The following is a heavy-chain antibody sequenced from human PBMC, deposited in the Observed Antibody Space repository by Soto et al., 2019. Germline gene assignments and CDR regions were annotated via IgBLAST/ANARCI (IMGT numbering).Heavy chain of an antibody. V-gene: IGHV4-59*01. CDR1: GVSITSYH. CDR3: ARDIHAGFTHYFDP. CDR2: TSSTGNT. J-gene: IGHJ5*02. Sequence: SDTLSLTCLVSGVSITSYHWSWIRQFPGKGLEWIAYTSSTGNTNYNPSLKSRVAISMXMXXXXLXLXLXXXTAAXTAVYXCARDIHAGFTHYFDPWGQGTLDTVSS. D-gene: IGHD1-26*01.